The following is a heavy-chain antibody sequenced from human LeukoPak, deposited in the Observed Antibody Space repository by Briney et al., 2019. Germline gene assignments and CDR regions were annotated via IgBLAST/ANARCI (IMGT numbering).Heavy chain of an antibody. V-gene: IGHV4-59*01. D-gene: IGHD2-8*01. CDR3: ARHCTNGVCCAGTFDY. Sequence: SETLSLTCTVSGGSISSYYWSWIRQPPGKGLEWIGYIYYSGSTNYNPSLKSRVTISVDTSKNQFSLKLSSVTAADTAVYYCARHCTNGVCCAGTFDYWGQGTLVTVSS. CDR2: IYYSGST. J-gene: IGHJ4*02. CDR1: GGSISSYY.